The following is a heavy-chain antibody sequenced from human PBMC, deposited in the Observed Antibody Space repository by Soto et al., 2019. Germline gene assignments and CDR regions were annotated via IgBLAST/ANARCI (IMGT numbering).Heavy chain of an antibody. V-gene: IGHV4-61*01. Sequence: QVQLQESGPGLVKPSETLSLTCTVSGGSVSSGSYYWSWIRQPPGKGLEWIGYIYYRGSTNYNPSLKSRVTISVDTSTTQFSLTMSPVTAAPPAVYPCPRANSGSGTYYNVDWFDPWGQGPLVTVSP. CDR2: IYYRGST. J-gene: IGHJ5*02. D-gene: IGHD3-10*01. CDR1: GGSVSSGSYY. CDR3: PRANSGSGTYYNVDWFDP.